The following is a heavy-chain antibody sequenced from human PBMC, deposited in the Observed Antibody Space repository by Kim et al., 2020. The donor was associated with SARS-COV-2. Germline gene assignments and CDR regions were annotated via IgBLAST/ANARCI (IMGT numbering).Heavy chain of an antibody. J-gene: IGHJ3*02. D-gene: IGHD1-26*01. CDR2: INSDGSSS. Sequence: GGSLRLSCTASGFTFSYYWMDWVRQAPGKALVWVSHINSDGSSSTYADSVKGRFTISRDNARNIVYLQMNSIRAEDTAVYYCGRRRSPTWTLDIWGQGTMVTVSA. CDR1: GFTFSYYW. CDR3: GRRRSPTWTLDI. V-gene: IGHV3-74*01.